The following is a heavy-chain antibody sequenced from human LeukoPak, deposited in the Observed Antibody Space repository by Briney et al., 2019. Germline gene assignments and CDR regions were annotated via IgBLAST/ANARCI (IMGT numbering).Heavy chain of an antibody. CDR3: ATSFRAVNWFDP. CDR2: INPSGGST. D-gene: IGHD3-10*01. CDR1: GYTFTRYY. J-gene: IGHJ5*02. Sequence: ASVKVSCKASGYTFTRYYMNWVRQAAGQGREGMGIINPSGGSTNYAQKFQGRVTMTRDTSTSTIYMEVSSLRSEDTAVYYCATSFRAVNWFDPWGQGTLVTVSS. V-gene: IGHV1-46*01.